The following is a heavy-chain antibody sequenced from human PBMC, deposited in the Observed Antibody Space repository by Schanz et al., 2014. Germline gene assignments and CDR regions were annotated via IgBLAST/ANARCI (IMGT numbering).Heavy chain of an antibody. CDR2: IIPILGIA. Sequence: QVQLVQSEAEVKKPGSSVKVSCKASGGTFSSYTISWVRQAPGQGLEWMGRIIPILGIANYAQKFQGRVTITRDTSASTAYMELSSLRSEDTAVYYCASSGAGYSSSWDFDYWGQGTLVTVSS. CDR3: ASSGAGYSSSWDFDY. CDR1: GGTFSSYT. J-gene: IGHJ4*02. D-gene: IGHD6-13*01. V-gene: IGHV1-69*02.